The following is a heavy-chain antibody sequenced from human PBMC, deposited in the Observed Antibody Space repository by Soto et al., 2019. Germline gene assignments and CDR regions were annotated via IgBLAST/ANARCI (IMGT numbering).Heavy chain of an antibody. CDR1: GGTFSSYG. CDR3: ARDRGIAAAGSGGNWLDP. CDR2: IIPAFRKA. V-gene: IGHV1-69*01. J-gene: IGHJ5*02. D-gene: IGHD6-13*01. Sequence: QVQLVQSGAEVKKPGSSVKVSCKASGGTFSSYGISWVRQAPGQGLEWMGGIIPAFRKANYAQKFQGRVTIPADESTSTAYMELSSLRSEDTAVYYCARDRGIAAAGSGGNWLDPWDQGTLVTVSS.